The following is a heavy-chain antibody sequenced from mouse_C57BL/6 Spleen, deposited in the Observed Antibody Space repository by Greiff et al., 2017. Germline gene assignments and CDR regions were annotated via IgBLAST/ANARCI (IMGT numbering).Heavy chain of an antibody. Sequence: QVQLKQPGAELVKPGASVKLSCKASGYTFTSYWMQWVKQRPGQGLEWIGEIDPSDSYTNYNQKFKGKATLTVDTSSSTAYMQLSSLTSEDSAVYYCARKVVATLYYFDYWGQGTTLTVSS. J-gene: IGHJ2*01. CDR1: GYTFTSYW. CDR3: ARKVVATLYYFDY. V-gene: IGHV1-50*01. CDR2: IDPSDSYT. D-gene: IGHD1-1*01.